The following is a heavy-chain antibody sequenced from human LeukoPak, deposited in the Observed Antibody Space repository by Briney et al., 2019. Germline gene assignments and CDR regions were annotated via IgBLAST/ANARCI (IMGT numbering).Heavy chain of an antibody. CDR1: NFSISSSYY. J-gene: IGHJ4*02. V-gene: IGHV4-38-2*02. Sequence: SETLSLTCTVSNFSISSSYYWGWIRQPPGKGLEWIGTVYHSGTSYYNPSLHSRVTISVDTSKNQFSLKLSSVTAADTAVYYCARVGNSGNYYGGPHYFDFWGQGTLVTVSS. D-gene: IGHD1-26*01. CDR3: ARVGNSGNYYGGPHYFDF. CDR2: VYHSGTS.